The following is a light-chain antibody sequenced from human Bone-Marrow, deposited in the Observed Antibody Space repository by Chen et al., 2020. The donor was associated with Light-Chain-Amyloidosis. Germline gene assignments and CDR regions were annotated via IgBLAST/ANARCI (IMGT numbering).Light chain of an antibody. CDR3: QQYNSYLAA. V-gene: IGKV1-5*01. CDR2: DAS. CDR1: ETITNW. J-gene: IGKJ1*01. Sequence: IQMTQSPSALSASVGDKITITCRASETITNWVAWYQQKPGKAPKLLIYDASTLHSGVPSRFSASGCGTEFTLTITSLQPDDFATYYCQQYNSYLAAFGQGTKV.